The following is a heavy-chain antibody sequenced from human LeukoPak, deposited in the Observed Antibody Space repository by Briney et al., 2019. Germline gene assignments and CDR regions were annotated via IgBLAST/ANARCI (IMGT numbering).Heavy chain of an antibody. CDR1: GFTFSSYG. V-gene: IGHV3-33*03. Sequence: PGRSLRLSCAASGFTFSSYGMHWVRQAPGKGLEWVAVIWYDGSNKYYADSVKGRFTISRDNAKNSLYLQMNSLRAEDTAVYYCARGGTLEYFQHWGQGTLVTVSS. J-gene: IGHJ1*01. CDR2: IWYDGSNK. CDR3: ARGGTLEYFQH.